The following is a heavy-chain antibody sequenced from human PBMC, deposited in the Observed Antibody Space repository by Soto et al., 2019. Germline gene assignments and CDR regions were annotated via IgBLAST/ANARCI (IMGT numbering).Heavy chain of an antibody. CDR1: GGSISSYY. V-gene: IGHV4-59*01. CDR2: IYYSWST. CDR3: ARGTWYSKHLGPSMDV. D-gene: IGHD6-13*01. Sequence: PSEPLSLTCTVSGGSISSYYWSWIRQPPGKGLEWLGYIYYSWSTNYHPSLKSRVTISVKKSQNQISLKLSSVTAADTAVYYCARGTWYSKHLGPSMDVWGQGTMVTVSS. J-gene: IGHJ6*02.